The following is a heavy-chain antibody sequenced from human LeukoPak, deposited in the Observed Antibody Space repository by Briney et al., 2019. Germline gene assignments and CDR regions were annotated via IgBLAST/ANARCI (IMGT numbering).Heavy chain of an antibody. J-gene: IGHJ4*02. CDR1: GFTFSSIA. Sequence: GGSLTLSCAASGFTFSSIAMTWVRHAPGQGLECVSSIRSNGDTTYNADSVKGRFTISRDNSKNTLYLQMNSLRVEDTAIYYCAKGQELDDGVFDSWGQGTLVTVSS. CDR3: AKGQELDDGVFDS. V-gene: IGHV3-23*01. D-gene: IGHD1-1*01. CDR2: IRSNGDTT.